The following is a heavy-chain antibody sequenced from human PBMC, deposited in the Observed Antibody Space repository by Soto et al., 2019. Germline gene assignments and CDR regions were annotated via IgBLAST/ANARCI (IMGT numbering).Heavy chain of an antibody. CDR3: ARQRREVLNALDI. CDR1: GFTFSVYS. J-gene: IGHJ3*02. D-gene: IGHD1-26*01. Sequence: EVQLVESGGGLVKPGGSLRLSCAASGFTFSVYSMNWVRQVPGKGLEWVASISSGGAYIHYADSVKGRFTISRDNAKNSPYLQMNSLGVEDMAVYYCARQRREVLNALDIWGQGTMVTVSP. V-gene: IGHV3-21*01. CDR2: ISSGGAYI.